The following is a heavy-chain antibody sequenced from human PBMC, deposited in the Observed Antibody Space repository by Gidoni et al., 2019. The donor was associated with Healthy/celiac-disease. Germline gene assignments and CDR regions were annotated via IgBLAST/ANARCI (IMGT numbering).Heavy chain of an antibody. Sequence: QVQLQESGPGLVKPSQTLSLTCTVSGGSISSGGYYWSWIRQHPGKGLEWIGYIYYSGSPYYNTSIKSRVTISVDTSKKQFSLKLSSVTAADTAVYYCARTSDKNWFDPWGQGTLVTVSS. D-gene: IGHD3-9*01. J-gene: IGHJ5*02. CDR1: GGSISSGGYY. V-gene: IGHV4-31*03. CDR2: IYYSGSP. CDR3: ARTSDKNWFDP.